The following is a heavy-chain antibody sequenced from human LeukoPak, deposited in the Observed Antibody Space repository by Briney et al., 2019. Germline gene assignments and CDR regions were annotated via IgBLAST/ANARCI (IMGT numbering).Heavy chain of an antibody. CDR2: IHSNDDT. Sequence: GGSLRLSCAVSDFNVIPNYMTWVRRALGKGLECISVIHSNDDTYYAASVRGRFTISRDTSNYMLYLQMNSLRAEDTAVYFCTRGHAAMGEHWGQGILVTVSS. D-gene: IGHD5-18*01. V-gene: IGHV3-53*01. CDR3: TRGHAAMGEH. J-gene: IGHJ4*02. CDR1: DFNVIPNY.